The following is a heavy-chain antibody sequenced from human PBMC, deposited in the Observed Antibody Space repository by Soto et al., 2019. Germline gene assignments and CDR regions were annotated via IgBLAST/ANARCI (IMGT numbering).Heavy chain of an antibody. V-gene: IGHV4-34*01. D-gene: IGHD3-16*01. Sequence: QVQVRQWGAGLLKPSETLSLTCAVYGGSFSDNYWSWIRQPPGKGLEWLGEINHSGSTKNNPSLKGRVTILADTSKKKFSLKLSSVTAADTAVYYCARGRGEIQGPWGQGTLVTVSS. CDR3: ARGRGEIQGP. J-gene: IGHJ5*02. CDR1: GGSFSDNY. CDR2: INHSGST.